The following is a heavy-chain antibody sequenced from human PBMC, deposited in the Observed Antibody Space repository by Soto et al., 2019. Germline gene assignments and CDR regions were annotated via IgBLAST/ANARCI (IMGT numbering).Heavy chain of an antibody. CDR3: ARIPPGWGGGQLVLDY. J-gene: IGHJ4*02. V-gene: IGHV3-74*01. CDR1: GFTFSSFW. CDR2: INSDASTT. D-gene: IGHD6-13*01. Sequence: EVQLVESGGGLVQPGGSLRLSCAASGFTFSSFWMYWVRQAPGKGLVWVSRINSDASTTSYADSVKGRFTIPRDNAKNTLYLQMNRPGAGDTAVYYLARIPPGWGGGQLVLDYWGQGTLVTVSS.